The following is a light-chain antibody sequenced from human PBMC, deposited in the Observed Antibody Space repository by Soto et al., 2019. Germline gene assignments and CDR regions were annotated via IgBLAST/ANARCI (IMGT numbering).Light chain of an antibody. CDR1: QSLNRHY. CDR2: ATS. CDR3: QRYGLSPPFS. Sequence: EIVLTQSPGTLSLSPGERASLSCRASQSLNRHYVAWYQQKVGQAPRLLIYATSGKATGIPDRFRGSGSGTEFNLTIARLEPEDFAVYYCQRYGLSPPFSFGPGTKVEIK. V-gene: IGKV3-20*01. J-gene: IGKJ3*01.